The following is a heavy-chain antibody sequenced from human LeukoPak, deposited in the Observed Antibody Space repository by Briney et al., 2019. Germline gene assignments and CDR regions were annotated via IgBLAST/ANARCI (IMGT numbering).Heavy chain of an antibody. CDR1: GFTFSSYA. Sequence: GGSLRLSCAASGFTFSSYAMHWVRQAPGKGLEWVAVISYDGSNKYYADSVKGRFTISRDNSKNTLYLQMNSLRAEDTAVYYCARAFTFTVTTSSHYWGQGTLVTVSS. V-gene: IGHV3-30*04. CDR2: ISYDGSNK. CDR3: ARAFTFTVTTSSHY. J-gene: IGHJ4*02. D-gene: IGHD4-17*01.